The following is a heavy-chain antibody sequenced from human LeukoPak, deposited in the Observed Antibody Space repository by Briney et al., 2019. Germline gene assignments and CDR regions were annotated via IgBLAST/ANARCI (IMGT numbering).Heavy chain of an antibody. V-gene: IGHV3-64*01. CDR1: GFTFSDYT. J-gene: IGHJ4*02. D-gene: IGHD3-10*01. CDR2: IGGDGGTT. Sequence: PGGSLRLSCAASGFTFSDYTMHWVRQAPGKGLEYVSAIGGDGGTTSYANSVKGRFTISRDNSKSTLYLQMGSLRAEDVAVYYCARKMVRGSITYFDYWGQGTLVTVSS. CDR3: ARKMVRGSITYFDY.